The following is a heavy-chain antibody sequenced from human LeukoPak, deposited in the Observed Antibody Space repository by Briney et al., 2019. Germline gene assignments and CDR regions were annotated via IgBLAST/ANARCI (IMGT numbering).Heavy chain of an antibody. CDR1: GFTFSNFG. D-gene: IGHD6-25*01. Sequence: GGSLRLFCAGSGFTFSNFGMHWVRQAPGKGLEWVSYISSSSSTIYYADSVKGRFTISRDNAKNSLYLQMNSLRAEDTAVYYCARDSSVGGTDFDYWGQGTLVTVSS. CDR3: ARDSSVGGTDFDY. J-gene: IGHJ4*02. CDR2: ISSSSSTI. V-gene: IGHV3-48*01.